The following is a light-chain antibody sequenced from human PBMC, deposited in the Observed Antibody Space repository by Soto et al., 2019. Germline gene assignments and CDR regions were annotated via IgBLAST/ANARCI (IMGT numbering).Light chain of an antibody. Sequence: EIVLTQSPGTLSLSPGERATLSCRASQSISNYLAWYQHKPGQTPRLLIYDASNRATGIPVRFSGSGSGTDFTLTISSLEPEDFAVYYCQQRSSWYTFGQGTRLEIK. V-gene: IGKV3-11*01. CDR2: DAS. J-gene: IGKJ5*01. CDR3: QQRSSWYT. CDR1: QSISNY.